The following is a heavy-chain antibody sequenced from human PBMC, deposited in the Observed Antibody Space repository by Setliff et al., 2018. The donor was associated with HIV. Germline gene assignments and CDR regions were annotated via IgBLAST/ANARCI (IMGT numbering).Heavy chain of an antibody. CDR2: ISSSSSTI. Sequence: SCAASGFTFSSYSMNWVRQAPGKGLEWVSYISSSSSTIYYADSVKGRFTISRDNAKNSLYLQMNSLRAEDTAVYYCARDAQFIVVVPAAIEYYFDYWGQGTLVTVSS. V-gene: IGHV3-48*01. J-gene: IGHJ4*02. CDR1: GFTFSSYS. CDR3: ARDAQFIVVVPAAIEYYFDY. D-gene: IGHD2-2*02.